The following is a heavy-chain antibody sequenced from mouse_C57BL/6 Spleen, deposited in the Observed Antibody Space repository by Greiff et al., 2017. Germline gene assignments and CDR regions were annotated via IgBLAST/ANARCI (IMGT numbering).Heavy chain of an antibody. Sequence: EVQRVESGGGLVKPGGFLKLSCAASGFTFSDYGMHWVRQAPEKGLEWVAYISSGSSTIYYADTVKGRFTISSDNAKNTLFLQMTSLRSEDTSRYYCARLYDGYSALFACWGQGTLVTVSA. CDR1: GFTFSDYG. D-gene: IGHD2-3*01. CDR2: ISSGSSTI. CDR3: ARLYDGYSALFAC. J-gene: IGHJ3*01. V-gene: IGHV5-17*01.